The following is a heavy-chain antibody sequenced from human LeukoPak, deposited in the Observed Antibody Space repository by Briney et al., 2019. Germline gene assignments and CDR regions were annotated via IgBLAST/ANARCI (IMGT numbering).Heavy chain of an antibody. CDR1: GFTFSSCG. CDR2: VRYDGADK. D-gene: IGHD3-3*01. V-gene: IGHV3-30*02. Sequence: GGSLRLSYAASGFTFSSCGMYWVRQAPGKGLEWVAFVRYDGADKSYADSVKGRFTISRDNSRNTMYLQMNSLRPEDTAVYHCATWAATILGTDYWGQGILVTVSS. CDR3: ATWAATILGTDY. J-gene: IGHJ4*02.